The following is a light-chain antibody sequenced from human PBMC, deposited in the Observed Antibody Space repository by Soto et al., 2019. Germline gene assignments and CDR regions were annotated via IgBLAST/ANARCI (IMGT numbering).Light chain of an antibody. Sequence: QSALTQPASVSGSPGQSITISCTGTSSDVGSYNLVSWYQQHQGKAPKLMIYEGSKRPSGVSNRFSGSKSGNTASLTISGLQAEDEADYYCCSYACSSTFVVFGGGTQLTVL. J-gene: IGLJ2*01. CDR1: SSDVGSYNL. CDR2: EGS. V-gene: IGLV2-23*01. CDR3: CSYACSSTFVV.